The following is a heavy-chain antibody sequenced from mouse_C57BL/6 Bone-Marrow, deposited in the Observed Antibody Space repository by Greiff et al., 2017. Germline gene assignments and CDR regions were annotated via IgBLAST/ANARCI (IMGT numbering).Heavy chain of an antibody. Sequence: VKLQQPGTELVKPGASVKLSCKASGYTFTSYWMHWVKQRPGQGLEWIGNINPSNGGTNYNEKFKSKATLTVDKSSSTAYMQLSSLTSEDSAVYYCARDRVGGWFYFDYWGQGTTLTVSS. CDR1: GYTFTSYW. CDR2: INPSNGGT. D-gene: IGHD2-3*01. J-gene: IGHJ2*01. CDR3: ARDRVGGWFYFDY. V-gene: IGHV1-53*01.